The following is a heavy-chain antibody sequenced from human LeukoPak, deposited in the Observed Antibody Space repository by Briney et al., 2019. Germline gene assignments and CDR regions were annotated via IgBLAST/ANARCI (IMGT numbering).Heavy chain of an antibody. D-gene: IGHD3-10*01. CDR3: AGWTRITMVRGVITDWFDP. V-gene: IGHV4-34*01. Sequence: SETLSLTCAVYGGSFSGYYWSWIRQPPGKGLEWIGEINHSGSTNYNPSLKSRVTISVDTSKNQFSLKLSSVTAADTAVYYCAGWTRITMVRGVITDWFDPWGQGTLVTVSS. CDR1: GGSFSGYY. J-gene: IGHJ5*02. CDR2: INHSGST.